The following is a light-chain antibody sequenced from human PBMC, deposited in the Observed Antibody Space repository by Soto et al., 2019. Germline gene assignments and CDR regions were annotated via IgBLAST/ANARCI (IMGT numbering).Light chain of an antibody. V-gene: IGLV2-11*01. CDR2: DVS. CDR3: CSYAGSSTFV. Sequence: QSVLTQPRSVSGSPGQSVTISCTGTSSDFGGDDFVSWYQHHPAKAPKLMIYDVSKRPSGVPDRFSGSKSGNTASLTISGLQAEDEADYYCCSYAGSSTFVFGTGTKVTVL. CDR1: SSDFGGDDF. J-gene: IGLJ1*01.